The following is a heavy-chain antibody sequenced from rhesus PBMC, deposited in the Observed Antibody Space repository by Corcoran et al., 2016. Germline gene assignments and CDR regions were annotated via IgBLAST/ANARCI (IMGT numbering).Heavy chain of an antibody. CDR2: IINKANGRTA. J-gene: IGHJ4*01. V-gene: IGHV3-116*02. D-gene: IGHD5-24*01. Sequence: EVRLVESGGGLVQPGGSLRLSCAASGFTFSDYYMSWVRQAPGKGPEWVCLIINKANGRTAEDAASVKGRFTISRDDSKSIASLQMNSLKTEDTAVYYCASGGYSVFGIDYWGQGVLVTVSS. CDR3: ASGGYSVFGIDY. CDR1: GFTFSDYY.